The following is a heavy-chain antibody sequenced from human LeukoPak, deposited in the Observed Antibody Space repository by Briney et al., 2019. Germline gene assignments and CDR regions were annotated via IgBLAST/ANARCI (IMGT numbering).Heavy chain of an antibody. CDR2: IYYSGST. V-gene: IGHV4-39*01. CDR3: ARSYGSGNYADY. J-gene: IGHJ4*02. D-gene: IGHD3-10*01. CDR1: GGSISSSSYY. Sequence: SETLSLTCTVSGGSISSSSYYWGWIRQPPGKGLEWIGSIYYSGSTYYNPSLKSRVTISVDTSKNQFSLKLSSVTAADTAVYYCARSYGSGNYADYWGQGTLVTVSS.